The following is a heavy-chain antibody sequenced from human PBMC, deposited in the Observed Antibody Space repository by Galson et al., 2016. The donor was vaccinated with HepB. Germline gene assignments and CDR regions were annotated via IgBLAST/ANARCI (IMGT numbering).Heavy chain of an antibody. Sequence: SLRLSCAASGFTFDDYAMHWVRQAPGKGLEWLSGINWNSDDIGYADSVKGRFTISRDNAKSSLYLQMSGLRPEDTALYYCAKAGGPSQYNFDYLGQGTLVTVSS. J-gene: IGHJ4*02. V-gene: IGHV3-9*01. D-gene: IGHD1-14*01. CDR3: AKAGGPSQYNFDY. CDR1: GFTFDDYA. CDR2: INWNSDDI.